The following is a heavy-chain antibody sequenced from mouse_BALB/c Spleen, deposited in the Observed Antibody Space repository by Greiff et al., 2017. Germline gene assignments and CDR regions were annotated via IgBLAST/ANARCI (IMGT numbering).Heavy chain of an antibody. CDR3: ARDYGSSYGDWCAY. CDR1: GFSLTSYG. V-gene: IGHV2-9*02. J-gene: IGHJ3*01. CDR2: IWAGGST. D-gene: IGHD1-1*01. Sequence: VQVVESGPGLVAPSQSLSITCTVSGFSLTSYGVHWVRQPPGKGLEWLGVIWAGGSTNYNSALMSRLSISKDNSKSQVFLKMNSLQTDDTAMYYCARDYGSSYGDWCAYWGQGTLVTVSA.